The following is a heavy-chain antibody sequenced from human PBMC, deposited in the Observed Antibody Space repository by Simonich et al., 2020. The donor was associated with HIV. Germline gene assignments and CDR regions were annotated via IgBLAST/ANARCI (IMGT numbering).Heavy chain of an antibody. Sequence: QLQLQESGPGLVKPSETLSLTCTVSGGSISSSSYYWGWIRQPPGKGLEWIGSIYYSGSTYYNPSLKSRVTISVDTSKNQFSLKLSSVTAADTAVYYCASPRMVAARPFDYWGQGTLVTVSS. V-gene: IGHV4-39*01. CDR1: GGSISSSSYY. CDR3: ASPRMVAARPFDY. J-gene: IGHJ4*02. D-gene: IGHD6-6*01. CDR2: IYYSGST.